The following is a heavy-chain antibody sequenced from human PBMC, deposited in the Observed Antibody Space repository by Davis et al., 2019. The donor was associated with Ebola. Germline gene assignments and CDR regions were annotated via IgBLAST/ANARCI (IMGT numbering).Heavy chain of an antibody. CDR2: ITPSSSDT. Sequence: GGSLRLSCAASGFTASSNYMSWVRQAPGKGLEWVSSITPSSSDTYYADSVKGRFTISRDNSKNTLYLQMNSLRAEDTAVYYCAKTLDYGPPTPFGYWGQGTLVTVSS. V-gene: IGHV3-66*02. D-gene: IGHD4-17*01. CDR1: GFTASSNY. CDR3: AKTLDYGPPTPFGY. J-gene: IGHJ4*02.